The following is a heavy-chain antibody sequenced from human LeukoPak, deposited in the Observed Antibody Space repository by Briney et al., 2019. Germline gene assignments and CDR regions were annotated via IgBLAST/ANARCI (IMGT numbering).Heavy chain of an antibody. Sequence: GGSLRLSCAASGFTFSAYYMGWIRQAPGKGLEWVSYISKIGDTKHYADSVKGRFTVSRDNAKDSLYLQLNSLRAGDTAVYYCAKDLISIKALIPWDYWGQGTLVTVSP. CDR3: AKDLISIKALIPWDY. V-gene: IGHV3-11*04. CDR1: GFTFSAYY. CDR2: ISKIGDTK. J-gene: IGHJ4*02.